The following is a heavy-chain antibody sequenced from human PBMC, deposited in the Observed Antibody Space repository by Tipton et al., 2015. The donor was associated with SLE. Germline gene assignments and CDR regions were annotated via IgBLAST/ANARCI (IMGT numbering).Heavy chain of an antibody. CDR3: ARMSSGVVPATVHWIDP. J-gene: IGHJ5*02. CDR2: IYPGDSDT. D-gene: IGHD2-15*01. V-gene: IGHV5-51*03. Sequence: QLVQSGAEVKKPGESLKISCKGSGYSFTTYWIGWVRQMPGKGLEWVGIIYPGDSDTRYSPSFQGQVTISADKSISTAYLQWSSLKASDTAMYFCARMSSGVVPATVHWIDPWGQGTLVTVSS. CDR1: GYSFTTYW.